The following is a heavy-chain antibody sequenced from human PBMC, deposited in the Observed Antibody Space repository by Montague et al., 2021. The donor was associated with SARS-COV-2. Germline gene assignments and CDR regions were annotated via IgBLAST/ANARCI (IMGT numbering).Heavy chain of an antibody. J-gene: IGHJ4*02. V-gene: IGHV3-7*01. CDR1: GFTFISYW. CDR3: ARDRLL. D-gene: IGHD2-8*01. Sequence: SLRLSCAASGFTFISYWMSWVRQAPGKGLEWVANINQDGSEKSYVDSVKGRFTISRDNAKNSLYLQMNSLRAEDTAVYYCARDRLLRGQGTLVTVSS. CDR2: INQDGSEK.